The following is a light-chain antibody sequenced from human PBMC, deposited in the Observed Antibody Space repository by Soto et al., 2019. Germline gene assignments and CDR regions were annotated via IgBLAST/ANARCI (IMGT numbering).Light chain of an antibody. CDR1: QMISDSY. V-gene: IGKV3-15*01. Sequence: PGERATLSCRASQMISDSYLAWYQQRLGQAPKLLIFDASTRATGVPARFSGSGSGTEFTLTVSSLQSEDFAVYYCQQYNNWPRANFGGGTKVDIK. CDR2: DAS. CDR3: QQYNNWPRAN. J-gene: IGKJ4*01.